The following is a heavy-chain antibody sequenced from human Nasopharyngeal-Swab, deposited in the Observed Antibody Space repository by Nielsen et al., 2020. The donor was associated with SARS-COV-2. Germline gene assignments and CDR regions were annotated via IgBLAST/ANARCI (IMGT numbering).Heavy chain of an antibody. Sequence: VRQAPGKGLEWVSYISSSSSTIYYADSVKGRFTISIDNAKNSLYLQMNSLRAEDTALYHCERDAEQPGDYYYGMDVWGQGTTVT. J-gene: IGHJ6*02. V-gene: IGHV3-48*04. CDR3: ERDAEQPGDYYYGMDV. D-gene: IGHD6-13*01. CDR2: ISSSSSTI.